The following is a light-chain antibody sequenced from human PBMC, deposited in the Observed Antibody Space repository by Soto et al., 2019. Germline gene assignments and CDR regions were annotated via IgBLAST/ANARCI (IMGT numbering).Light chain of an antibody. CDR2: GNT. J-gene: IGLJ3*02. CDR1: SSNIGAGHD. V-gene: IGLV1-40*01. Sequence: QAVLTQPPSGSGAPGQRVTISCTGGSSNIGAGHDVHWYQQVPGTAPKLLVSGNTNRPSGVPDRFSGSNSGTSASLAITGLQAEDEADYYCQSFDSSLNGWVFGGGTKVTVL. CDR3: QSFDSSLNGWV.